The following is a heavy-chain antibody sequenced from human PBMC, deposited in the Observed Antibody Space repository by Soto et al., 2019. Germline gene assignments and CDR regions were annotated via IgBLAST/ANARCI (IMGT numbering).Heavy chain of an antibody. CDR2: ISSSGDTT. CDR1: GFRFSDHS. D-gene: IGHD2-21*02. Sequence: VQLVESGGGLVSPGGSLTLSCVGSGFRFSDHSMHWVRRAPGTGLQWLSYISSSGDTTHYADSVRGRFTVSRDNAKNSVFLRMDSLRYDDTAMYYCARLPKGSLVTAWGQGTLVTVSS. V-gene: IGHV3-48*02. CDR3: ARLPKGSLVTA. J-gene: IGHJ4*02.